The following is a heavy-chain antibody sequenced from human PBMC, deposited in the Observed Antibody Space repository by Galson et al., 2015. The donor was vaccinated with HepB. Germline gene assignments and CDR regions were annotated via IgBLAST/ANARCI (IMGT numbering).Heavy chain of an antibody. D-gene: IGHD6-13*01. CDR1: GCTFSSYA. CDR3: ARGLRTAADYWFDP. CDR2: IIPNFGKA. Sequence: SVKVSCKASGCTFSSYAISWVRQAPGQGLEWMGGIIPNFGKANYARKFQGRVTITVDESTSTAYMELSSLRSEDTAVYYCARGLRTAADYWFDPWGQGTLVTVSS. V-gene: IGHV1-69*13. J-gene: IGHJ5*02.